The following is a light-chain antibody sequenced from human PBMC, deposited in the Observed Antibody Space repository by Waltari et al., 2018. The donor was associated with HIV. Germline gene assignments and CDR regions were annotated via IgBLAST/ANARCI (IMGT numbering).Light chain of an antibody. J-gene: IGLJ2*01. V-gene: IGLV1-44*01. CDR3: AAWDDSLNGVV. Sequence: QSVLTQPPSASGTPGQRVTIPCSGSSSHIGSTPVSWYQQLPGTAPKLLIYNNNERPSGVPDRFSGSTSGTSASLAISGLQSESEADYYCAAWDDSLNGVVFGGGAKLTVL. CDR1: SSHIGSTP. CDR2: NNN.